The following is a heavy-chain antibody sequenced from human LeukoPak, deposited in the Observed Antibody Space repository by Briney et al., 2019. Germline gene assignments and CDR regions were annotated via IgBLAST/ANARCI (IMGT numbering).Heavy chain of an antibody. D-gene: IGHD6-19*01. CDR1: GYTFTSYG. V-gene: IGHV1-18*01. CDR2: ISAYNGNT. J-gene: IGHJ4*02. CDR3: AGGYSSGWPEDY. Sequence: ASVKVSCKASGYTFTSYGVSWVRQAPGQGLEWMGWISAYNGNTNYAQKLQGRVTMTTDTSTSTAYMELRSLRSDDTAVYYCAGGYSSGWPEDYWGQGTLVTVSS.